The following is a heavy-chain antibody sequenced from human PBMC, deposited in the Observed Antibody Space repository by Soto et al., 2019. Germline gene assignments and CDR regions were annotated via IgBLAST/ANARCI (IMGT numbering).Heavy chain of an antibody. D-gene: IGHD3-16*01. CDR3: AKDRGGEFTSSRYFDY. V-gene: IGHV3-23*01. J-gene: IGHJ4*02. Sequence: SCGASGFTFSSYAMSWVRQAPGKGLEWVSAISDSGGSTYYADSMKGRFTISRDNSKNTLYLQMNSLRAEDTAIYYCAKDRGGEFTSSRYFDYWGQGTLVTVSS. CDR1: GFTFSSYA. CDR2: ISDSGGST.